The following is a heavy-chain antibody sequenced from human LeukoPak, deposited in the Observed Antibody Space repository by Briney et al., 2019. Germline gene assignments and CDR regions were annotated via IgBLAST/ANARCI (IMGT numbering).Heavy chain of an antibody. Sequence: PSETLSLTCAVSGGSISSSNWWSWVRQPPGKGLEWIGEIYHSGSTNYNPSFKSRVTISVDKSKNQFSLKLSSVTAADTAVYYCARAYGSGSSSLFDYWGQGTLVTVSS. CDR2: IYHSGST. J-gene: IGHJ4*02. CDR1: GGSISSSNW. D-gene: IGHD3-10*01. CDR3: ARAYGSGSSSLFDY. V-gene: IGHV4-4*02.